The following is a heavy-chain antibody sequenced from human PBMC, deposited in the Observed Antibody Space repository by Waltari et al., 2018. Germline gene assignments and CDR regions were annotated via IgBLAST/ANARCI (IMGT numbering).Heavy chain of an antibody. D-gene: IGHD6-13*01. Sequence: EEQLVESGGGLVQPGESLRLSCAASGFTFSRYWMDWVRQAPGKGLVWVSRINSDGSSTIYAESVKGRFTISRDNAKNTLYVQMNRLRAEDTAVYYCARVATKTYSSPVPERPYYYGMDVWGQGTTVTVSS. J-gene: IGHJ6*02. CDR2: INSDGSST. CDR1: GFTFSRYW. V-gene: IGHV3-74*01. CDR3: ARVATKTYSSPVPERPYYYGMDV.